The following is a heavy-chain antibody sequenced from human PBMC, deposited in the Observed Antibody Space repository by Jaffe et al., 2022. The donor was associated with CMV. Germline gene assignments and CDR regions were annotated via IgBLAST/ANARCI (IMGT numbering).Heavy chain of an antibody. CDR3: ARGDCSSTSCSSLYYYYYYMDV. J-gene: IGHJ6*03. D-gene: IGHD2-2*01. Sequence: EVQLVESGGGLVKPGGSLRLSCAASGFTFSSYSMNWVRQAPGKGLEWVSSISSSSSYIYYADSVKGRFTISRDNAKNSLYLQMNSLRAEDTAVYYCARGDCSSTSCSSLYYYYYYMDVWGKGTTVTVSS. CDR1: GFTFSSYS. CDR2: ISSSSSYI. V-gene: IGHV3-21*01.